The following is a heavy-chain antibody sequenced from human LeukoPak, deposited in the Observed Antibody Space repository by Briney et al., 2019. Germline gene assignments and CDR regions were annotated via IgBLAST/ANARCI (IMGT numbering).Heavy chain of an antibody. CDR3: ARNSYDYDSSGYSFDY. CDR2: INPNSGGT. CDR1: GYTFTGYY. Sequence: GASVTVSCKASGYTFTGYYMHWVRQAPGQGLEWMGWINPNSGGTNYAQKFQGRVTMTRDTPISTAYMELSRLRSDDTAVYYCARNSYDYDSSGYSFDYWGQGTLVTVSS. J-gene: IGHJ4*02. V-gene: IGHV1-2*02. D-gene: IGHD3-22*01.